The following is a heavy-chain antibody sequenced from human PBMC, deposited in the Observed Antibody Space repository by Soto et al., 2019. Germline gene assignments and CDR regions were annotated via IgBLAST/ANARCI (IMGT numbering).Heavy chain of an antibody. D-gene: IGHD3-3*01. V-gene: IGHV2-5*02. CDR1: GFSLSSSGVG. Sequence: QITLKESGPTLVKPTQTLTLTCTFSGFSLSSSGVGVGWIRQPPGKALEWLALVYWADKKRYSPSLESRLTITQDTSQNQVVLTMTTIDPVATAAYYCAHDHYDSRRGFDPWGQGILVTVSS. CDR2: VYWADKK. J-gene: IGHJ5*02. CDR3: AHDHYDSRRGFDP.